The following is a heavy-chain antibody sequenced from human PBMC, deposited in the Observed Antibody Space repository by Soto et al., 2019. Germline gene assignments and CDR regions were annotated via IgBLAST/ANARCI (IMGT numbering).Heavy chain of an antibody. D-gene: IGHD2-21*02. J-gene: IGHJ4*02. CDR1: GFTFSSYA. V-gene: IGHV3-30-3*01. Sequence: GGSLRLSCAASGFTFSSYAMHWVRQAPGKGLEWVAVISYDGSNKYYADSVKGRFTISRDNSKNTLHLQMNSLRAGDTAVYYCARDQALDIVVVTAIDYWGQGTLVTVSS. CDR2: ISYDGSNK. CDR3: ARDQALDIVVVTAIDY.